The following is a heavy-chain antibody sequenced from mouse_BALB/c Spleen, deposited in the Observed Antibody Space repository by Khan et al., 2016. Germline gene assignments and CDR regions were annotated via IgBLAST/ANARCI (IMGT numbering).Heavy chain of an antibody. V-gene: IGHV4-1*02. CDR1: GFDFSRYW. D-gene: IGHD2-1*01. Sequence: EVKLLESGGGLVQPGGSLKLSCAASGFDFSRYWMSWVRQAPGKGLEWLGEINPDSSTINYTTSLKDKFIISRDNAENTLDLQMSKVKSKDTALYYCARPDGNPYAMDYWGQGTSVTVSS. CDR2: INPDSSTI. J-gene: IGHJ4*01. CDR3: ARPDGNPYAMDY.